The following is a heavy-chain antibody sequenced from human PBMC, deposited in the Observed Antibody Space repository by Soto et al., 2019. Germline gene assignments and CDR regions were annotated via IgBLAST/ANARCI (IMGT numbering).Heavy chain of an antibody. CDR3: ARDRVGPYYYDSSGYYHAAFDI. Sequence: ASVKVSCKASGYTFTSYYMHWVRRAPGQGLEWMGIINPSGGSTSYAQKFQGRVTMTRDTSTSTVYMELSSLRSEDTAVYYCARDRVGPYYYDSSGYYHAAFDIWGQGTMVTVSS. D-gene: IGHD3-22*01. CDR1: GYTFTSYY. J-gene: IGHJ3*02. V-gene: IGHV1-46*01. CDR2: INPSGGST.